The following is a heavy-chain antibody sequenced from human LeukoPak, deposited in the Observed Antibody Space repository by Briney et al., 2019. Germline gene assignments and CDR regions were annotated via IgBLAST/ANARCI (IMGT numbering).Heavy chain of an antibody. CDR2: LYTSGST. D-gene: IGHD5-24*01. Sequence: SETLSLTCTVSGASISSGSYYWSWIRQPAGKGLEWCGRLYTSGSTTYNPPLKRRVTISVDTSKNQFSLKLSSVTAADTAEYYGARDRGHGYNSVYFEYWGQGTLVTVSS. CDR1: GASISSGSYY. J-gene: IGHJ4*02. V-gene: IGHV4-61*02. CDR3: ARDRGHGYNSVYFEY.